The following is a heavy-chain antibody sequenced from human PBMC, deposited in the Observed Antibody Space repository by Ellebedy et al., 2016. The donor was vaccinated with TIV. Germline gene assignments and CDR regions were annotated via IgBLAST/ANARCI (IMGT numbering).Heavy chain of an antibody. D-gene: IGHD4-17*01. V-gene: IGHV3-7*01. CDR2: IYQDGSDQ. CDR3: ARRGSYGDYAIQVNSWFDT. CDR1: GFSFRSYW. J-gene: IGHJ5*02. Sequence: GESLKISCAASGFSFRSYWTSWVRQAPGKGLEWVANIYQDGSDQYYVDSVKGRFTISRDNANKSLFLQMNSLRVEDTAVYYCARRGSYGDYAIQVNSWFDTWGQGTLVTVSS.